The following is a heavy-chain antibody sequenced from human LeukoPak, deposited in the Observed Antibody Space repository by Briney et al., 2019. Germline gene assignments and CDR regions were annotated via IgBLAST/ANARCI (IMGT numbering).Heavy chain of an antibody. CDR1: GFTFSNYW. J-gene: IGHJ4*02. V-gene: IGHV3-7*05. CDR2: IKQDVSEK. CDR3: ASTQTFDY. Sequence: QPGGSLRLSCAASGFTFSNYWMSWVRQAPGKGLEWVANIKQDVSEKYYADSVKGRFTISRDNAKSSLYLQLNSLRVEDTAVYHCASTQTFDYWGQGTLVTVPS.